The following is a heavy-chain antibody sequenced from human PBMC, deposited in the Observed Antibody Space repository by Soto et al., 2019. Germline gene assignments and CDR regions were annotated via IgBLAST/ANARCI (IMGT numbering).Heavy chain of an antibody. CDR1: GFTFSSYA. D-gene: IGHD3-22*01. CDR3: ARSPYYYDSSNYYGY. CDR2: ISSSSTST. Sequence: GGSLRLSCAASGFTFSSYAMSWVRQAPGKGLEWVSAISSSSTSTYYADSVKGRFTIFRDNAKNSLYLQLNSLRDEDTAVYYCARSPYYYDSSNYYGYWGQGTLVTVSS. J-gene: IGHJ4*02. V-gene: IGHV3-48*02.